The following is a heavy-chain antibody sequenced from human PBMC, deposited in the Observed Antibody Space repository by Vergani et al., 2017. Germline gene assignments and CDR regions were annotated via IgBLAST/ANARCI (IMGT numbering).Heavy chain of an antibody. CDR3: AKGLAGNWYFDL. CDR1: GFPFSSYA. Sequence: TASGFPFSSYAMSWVRQAPGKGMEWVSAISGSGGSTYYADSVKGRFTISRDNSKNTLYLQMNSLRAEDTAVYYCAKGLAGNWYFDLWGRGTLVTVSS. CDR2: ISGSGGST. V-gene: IGHV3-23*01. D-gene: IGHD3-10*01. J-gene: IGHJ2*01.